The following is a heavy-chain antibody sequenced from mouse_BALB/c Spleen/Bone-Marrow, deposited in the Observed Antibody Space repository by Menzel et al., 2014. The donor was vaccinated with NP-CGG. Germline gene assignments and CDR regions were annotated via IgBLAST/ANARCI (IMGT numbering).Heavy chain of an antibody. Sequence: VQLKQSGAELVKPGASVKLSCTASGFNIKDTYMHWVKQRPEQGLEWIGRIDPANGNTKYDPKFQGKATITADTSSNTAYLQLSSLTSEGTAVYYCAYGSSYDYFDYWGQGTTLTASS. CDR2: IDPANGNT. J-gene: IGHJ2*01. D-gene: IGHD1-1*01. V-gene: IGHV14-3*02. CDR3: AYGSSYDYFDY. CDR1: GFNIKDTY.